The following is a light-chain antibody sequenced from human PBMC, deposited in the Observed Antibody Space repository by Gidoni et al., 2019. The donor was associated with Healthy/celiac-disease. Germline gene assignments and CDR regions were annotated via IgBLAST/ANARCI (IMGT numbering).Light chain of an antibody. V-gene: IGKV1-8*01. CDR1: QGISSY. CDR3: QQYYSYPWT. Sequence: AIRMTQSLSSLSASTGDRVTITCRVSQGISSYLAWYQQKPGKAPKLLIYAASTLQSGVPSRFSGSGSGTDFTLTISCLQSEDFATYYCQQYYSYPWTFGQGTKVEIK. CDR2: AAS. J-gene: IGKJ1*01.